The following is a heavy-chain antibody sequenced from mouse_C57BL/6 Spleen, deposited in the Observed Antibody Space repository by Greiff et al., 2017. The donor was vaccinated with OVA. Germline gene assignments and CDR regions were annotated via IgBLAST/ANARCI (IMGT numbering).Heavy chain of an antibody. CDR2: IYPGDGDT. CDR1: GYAFSSSW. Sequence: VQLQQSGPELVKPGASVKISCKASGYAFSSSWMNWVKQRPGKGLEWIGRIYPGDGDTNYNGKFKGKATLTADKSSSTAYMQLSSLTSEDSAVYFGARSTMITGYYFDYWGQGTTLTVSS. D-gene: IGHD2-4*01. J-gene: IGHJ2*01. CDR3: ARSTMITGYYFDY. V-gene: IGHV1-82*01.